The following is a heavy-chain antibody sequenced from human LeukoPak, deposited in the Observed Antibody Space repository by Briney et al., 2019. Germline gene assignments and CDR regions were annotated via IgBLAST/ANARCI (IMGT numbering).Heavy chain of an antibody. V-gene: IGHV3-30-3*01. J-gene: IGHJ4*02. CDR2: ISYDGSNK. Sequence: PGRSLRLSCAASGFTFSSYAMHWVRQAPGKGLEWVAVISYDGSNKYYADSVKGRFTISRDNSKNTLYLQMNSLRAEDTAVYYCASPTIGGSSWGHYFDYWGQGTLVTVSS. CDR3: ASPTIGGSSWGHYFDY. D-gene: IGHD6-13*01. CDR1: GFTFSSYA.